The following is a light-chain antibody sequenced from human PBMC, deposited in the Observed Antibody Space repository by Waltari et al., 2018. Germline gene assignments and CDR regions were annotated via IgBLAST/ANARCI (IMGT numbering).Light chain of an antibody. CDR3: AAWDDTLNGVL. CDR1: GSNIGART. CDR2: SNN. Sequence: QSVLTQSPSTSGPPGQTVTIFCSGSGSNIGARTVNWYQQLPGTAPKLLIYSNNQRPSGVPDRFSGSKSGSSASLAISRLQSEDEADYYCAAWDDTLNGVLFGGGTKLTVL. V-gene: IGLV1-44*01. J-gene: IGLJ2*01.